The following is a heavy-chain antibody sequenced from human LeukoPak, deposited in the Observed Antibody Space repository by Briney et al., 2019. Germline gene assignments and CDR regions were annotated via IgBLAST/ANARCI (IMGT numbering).Heavy chain of an antibody. CDR3: ARDRKWGSSWQKYWYFDL. J-gene: IGHJ2*01. CDR2: IIPIFGTA. CDR1: GGTFSSYA. D-gene: IGHD6-13*01. Sequence: ASVKVSFKASGGTFSSYAISWVRQAPGQGLEWMGGIIPIFGTANYAQKFQGRVTITTDESTSTAYMELSSLRSEDTAVYYCARDRKWGSSWQKYWYFDLWGRGTLVTVSS. V-gene: IGHV1-69*05.